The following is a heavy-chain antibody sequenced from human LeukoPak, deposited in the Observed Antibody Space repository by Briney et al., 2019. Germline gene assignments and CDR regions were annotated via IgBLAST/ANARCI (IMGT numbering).Heavy chain of an antibody. D-gene: IGHD6-6*01. CDR3: AKGGAYSSSSDAFDI. CDR2: ISYDGSNK. J-gene: IGHJ3*02. V-gene: IGHV3-30-3*01. CDR1: GFTFSSYA. Sequence: PGGSLRLSCAASGFTFSSYAMHWVRQAPGKGLEWVAVISYDGSNKYYADSVKGRFPISRDNSKNPLYLQMNSLRAEDTAVYYCAKGGAYSSSSDAFDIWGQGTMVTVSS.